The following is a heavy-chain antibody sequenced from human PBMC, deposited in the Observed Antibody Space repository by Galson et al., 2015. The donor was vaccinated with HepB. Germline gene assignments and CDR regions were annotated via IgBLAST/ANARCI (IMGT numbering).Heavy chain of an antibody. J-gene: IGHJ4*01. D-gene: IGHD5-24*01. V-gene: IGHV3-73*01. Sequence: SLRLSCAASGFTFSGSAIHWVRQTSGKGLEWVGRIRSKASNYATAFTMSLKGRFTISRDNSKNTLYLEMNSLRAEDTAVYYCAREMAIAAPASFDLWGHGTLVTVSS. CDR3: AREMAIAAPASFDL. CDR1: GFTFSGSA. CDR2: IRSKASNYAT.